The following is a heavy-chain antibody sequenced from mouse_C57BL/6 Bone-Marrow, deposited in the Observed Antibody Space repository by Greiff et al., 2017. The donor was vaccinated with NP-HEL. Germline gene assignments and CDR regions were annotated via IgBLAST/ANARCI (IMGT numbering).Heavy chain of an antibody. V-gene: IGHV14-1*01. D-gene: IGHD1-1*01. Sequence: EVQLQQSGAELVRPGALVKLSCTASGFNIKDYYMHWVKQRPEQGLEWIGRIDPEDGDTEYAPKFQGKATMTADTSSNTAYLQLSSLTSEDTAVYYCTTSYEVDYYFDYWGQGTTLTVSS. CDR3: TTSYEVDYYFDY. CDR2: IDPEDGDT. CDR1: GFNIKDYY. J-gene: IGHJ2*01.